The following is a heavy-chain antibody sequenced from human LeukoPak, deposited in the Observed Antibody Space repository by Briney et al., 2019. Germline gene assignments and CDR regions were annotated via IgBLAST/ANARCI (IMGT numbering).Heavy chain of an antibody. J-gene: IGHJ4*02. V-gene: IGHV3-23*01. Sequence: GGSLRLSCVAPGFTFSSYVMAWVRQAPGKGLEWVSSILGNGDRTYYADSVKGRFTISRDNSKNTLYLQMNSLRAEDTAMYYCAKGSKGTYDYWGQGTLVTVSS. CDR2: ILGNGDRT. CDR1: GFTFSSYV. CDR3: AKGSKGTYDY.